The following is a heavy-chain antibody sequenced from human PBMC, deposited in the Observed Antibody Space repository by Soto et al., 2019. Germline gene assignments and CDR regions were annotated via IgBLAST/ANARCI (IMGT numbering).Heavy chain of an antibody. CDR1: GGSISSSSYY. Sequence: QLQLQESGPGLVQPSETLSLTCTVSGGSISSSSYYWGWIRQPPGKGLEWIGSIYYSGSTYYNPSLKSRVTISVDTSKNQFSLKLSSVTAADTAVYYCARDQHYYGSGRHDYWGQGTLVTVSS. V-gene: IGHV4-39*02. D-gene: IGHD3-10*01. J-gene: IGHJ4*02. CDR2: IYYSGST. CDR3: ARDQHYYGSGRHDY.